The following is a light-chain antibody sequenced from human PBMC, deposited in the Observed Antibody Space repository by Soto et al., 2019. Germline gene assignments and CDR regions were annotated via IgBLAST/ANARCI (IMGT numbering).Light chain of an antibody. CDR3: SSYSISTAYL. CDR2: EVN. CDR1: SSDCGGYDY. J-gene: IGLJ1*01. Sequence: QSALTQPASVSGSPGQSITISCTGTSSDCGGYDYVSWYQLHPGKAPKLMVFEVNNRPSGVSYRFSGSKSGNTASLTISGLQAEEEADYFCSSYSISTAYLFGTGTKVTVL. V-gene: IGLV2-14*01.